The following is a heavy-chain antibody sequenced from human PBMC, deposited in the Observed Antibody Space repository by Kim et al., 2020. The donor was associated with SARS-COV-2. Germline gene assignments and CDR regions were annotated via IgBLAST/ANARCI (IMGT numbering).Heavy chain of an antibody. Sequence: SETLSLTCTVSGGSISSSSYYWGWIRQPPGKGLEWIGSIYYSGSTYYNPSLKSRVTISVDTSKNQFSLKLSSVTTADTAVYYCARFDGHYGSGSYYFQDWYFDLWGRGTLVTVSS. V-gene: IGHV4-39*01. CDR3: ARFDGHYGSGSYYFQDWYFDL. J-gene: IGHJ2*01. CDR2: IYYSGST. CDR1: GGSISSSSYY. D-gene: IGHD3-10*01.